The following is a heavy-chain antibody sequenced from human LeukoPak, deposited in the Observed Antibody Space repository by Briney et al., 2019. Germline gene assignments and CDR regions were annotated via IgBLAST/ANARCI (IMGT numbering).Heavy chain of an antibody. CDR3: ARVMVRGVKRYYYGMDV. CDR2: IYPGDSDT. D-gene: IGHD3-10*01. J-gene: IGHJ6*02. V-gene: IGHV5-51*01. Sequence: GESLKISCKGSGYSFTSCWIGWVRQMPGKGLEWMGIIYPGDSDTRYSPSFQGQVTISADKSISTAYLQWSSLKAPDTAMYYCARVMVRGVKRYYYGMDVWGQGTTVTVSS. CDR1: GYSFTSCW.